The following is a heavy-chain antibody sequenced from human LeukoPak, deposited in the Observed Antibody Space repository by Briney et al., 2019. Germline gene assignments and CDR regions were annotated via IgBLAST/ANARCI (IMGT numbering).Heavy chain of an antibody. Sequence: GGSLRLSCAASGFTFSSYGMHWVRQAPGKGLEWVAVIWYDGSNKYYADSVKGRFTISRDNSKNTLYPQMNSLRAEDTAVYYCARDRNYDFWSGSYYYYGMDVWGQGTTVTVSS. V-gene: IGHV3-33*01. D-gene: IGHD3-3*01. CDR3: ARDRNYDFWSGSYYYYGMDV. CDR1: GFTFSSYG. J-gene: IGHJ6*02. CDR2: IWYDGSNK.